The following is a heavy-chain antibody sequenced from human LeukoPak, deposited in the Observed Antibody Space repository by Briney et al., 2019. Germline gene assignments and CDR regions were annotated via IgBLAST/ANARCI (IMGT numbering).Heavy chain of an antibody. CDR3: ARETTMVRGVIINDY. V-gene: IGHV1-8*02. CDR2: MNPNSGNT. CDR1: GYTFTSYG. D-gene: IGHD3-10*01. Sequence: GASVKVSCKASGYTFTSYGISWVRQATGQGLEWMGWMNPNSGNTGYAQKFQGRVTMTRNTSISTAYMELSSLRSEDTAVYYCARETTMVRGVIINDYWGQGTLVTVSS. J-gene: IGHJ4*02.